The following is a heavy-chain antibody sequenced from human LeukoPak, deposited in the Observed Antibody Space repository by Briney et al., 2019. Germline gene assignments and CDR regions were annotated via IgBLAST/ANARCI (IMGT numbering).Heavy chain of an antibody. CDR2: ISAYSGNT. V-gene: IGHV1-18*01. Sequence: ASVKVSCKASGYSFTSYGISWVRQAPGQGLEWMGWISAYSGNTNYAQKLQGRVTMTTDASTSTAYMEVTSLRSDDTAVYYCARYYDSTGYYYLDYWGQGTLVTVSS. CDR3: ARYYDSTGYYYLDY. D-gene: IGHD3-22*01. J-gene: IGHJ4*02. CDR1: GYSFTSYG.